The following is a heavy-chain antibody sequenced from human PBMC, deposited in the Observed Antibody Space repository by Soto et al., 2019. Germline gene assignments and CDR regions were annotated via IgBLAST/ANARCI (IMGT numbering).Heavy chain of an antibody. D-gene: IGHD3-22*01. V-gene: IGHV5-51*01. CDR1: GYSFTSYW. CDR2: IYPGDSDT. CDR3: ARIRYYDSSGPIDY. Sequence: GESVKISCXGSGYSFTSYWIGWVRQMPGKGLEWMGIIYPGDSDTRYSPSFQGQVTISADKSISTAYLQWSSLKASDTAMYYCARIRYYDSSGPIDYWGQGTLVTAPQ. J-gene: IGHJ4*02.